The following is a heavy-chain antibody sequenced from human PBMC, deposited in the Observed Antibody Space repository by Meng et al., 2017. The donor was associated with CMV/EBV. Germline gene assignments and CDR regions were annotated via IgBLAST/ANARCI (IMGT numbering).Heavy chain of an antibody. Sequence: SETLSLTCTVSGGSVSSGSYYWSWIRQPPGKGLEWIGYIYYSGSTNYNPSLKSRVTISVDTSKNQFSLKLSSVTAADTAVYYCARDVYYYDSSGYYIDYWGQGTLVTVSS. CDR1: GGSVSSGSYY. CDR2: IYYSGST. V-gene: IGHV4-61*01. CDR3: ARDVYYYDSSGYYIDY. J-gene: IGHJ4*02. D-gene: IGHD3-22*01.